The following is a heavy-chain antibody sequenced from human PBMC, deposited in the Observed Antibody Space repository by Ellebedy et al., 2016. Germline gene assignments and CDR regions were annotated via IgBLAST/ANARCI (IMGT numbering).Heavy chain of an antibody. V-gene: IGHV3-33*01. CDR2: IWSDGGQK. CDR1: AFDFGHYG. J-gene: IGHJ4*02. Sequence: GGSLRLSXAGAAFDFGHYGMHWVRQAPGKGLEWVAVIWSDGGQKDYADSVKGRFTISRDNAQNSLYLQMNSLRAEDTAVFYCVRSGESSYYFDYWGQGILVTVSS. D-gene: IGHD3-10*01. CDR3: VRSGESSYYFDY.